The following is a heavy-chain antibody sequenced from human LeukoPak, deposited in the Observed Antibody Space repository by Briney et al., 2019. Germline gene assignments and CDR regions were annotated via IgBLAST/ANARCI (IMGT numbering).Heavy chain of an antibody. CDR2: INHSGST. J-gene: IGHJ4*02. D-gene: IGHD3-22*01. CDR1: GGSFSGYY. CDR3: ARAGDSSGYCDS. V-gene: IGHV4-34*01. Sequence: SETLSLTCAVYGGSFSGYYWSWIRQPPGKGLEWIGEINHSGSTNYSPSLKSRVTISVDTSKNQFSLKLSSVPAADTAVYYCARAGDSSGYCDSWGQGTLVTVSS.